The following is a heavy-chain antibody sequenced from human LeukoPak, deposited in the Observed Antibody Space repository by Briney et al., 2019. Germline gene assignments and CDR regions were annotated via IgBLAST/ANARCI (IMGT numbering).Heavy chain of an antibody. CDR1: GFTFSNYW. CDR3: VRLLDLDY. Sequence: PGGSLRLSCAASGFTFSNYWMSWVRQAPGKGLEWVANINQDRSEKYYVDSVKGRFSISRDNAKNTLYLQMNSLRADDTGVYYCVRLLDLDYWGQGTLVIVSS. D-gene: IGHD1-1*01. CDR2: INQDRSEK. J-gene: IGHJ4*02. V-gene: IGHV3-7*01.